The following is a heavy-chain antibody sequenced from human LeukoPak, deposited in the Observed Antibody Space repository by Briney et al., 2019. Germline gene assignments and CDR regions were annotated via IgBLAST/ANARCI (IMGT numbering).Heavy chain of an antibody. Sequence: ASVKVSCKASGYTFTGYYMDWVRQAPGQGLEWMGWINPNSGRTSYARNFQGRVIMTRDPSINIAYMELSGLTSNDTAVYYCARQGMVRPPKFRKPSSYNWFDPWGQGTLVTVSS. V-gene: IGHV1-2*02. CDR1: GYTFTGYY. CDR2: INPNSGRT. J-gene: IGHJ5*02. CDR3: ARQGMVRPPKFRKPSSYNWFDP. D-gene: IGHD3-10*01.